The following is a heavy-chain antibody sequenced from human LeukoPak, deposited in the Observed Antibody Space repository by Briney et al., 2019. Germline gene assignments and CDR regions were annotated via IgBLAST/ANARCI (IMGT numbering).Heavy chain of an antibody. V-gene: IGHV3-9*01. CDR2: ISWNSGSI. D-gene: IGHD3-16*01. CDR3: AKDLGDYFDY. J-gene: IGHJ4*02. Sequence: PGGSLRLSCAASGFTFDDYAMHWVRQAPGKGLEWVSGISWNSGSIGYADSVKGRFTVSRDNSKNTLYLQMNSLRAEDTAVYYCAKDLGDYFDYWGQGTLVTVSS. CDR1: GFTFDDYA.